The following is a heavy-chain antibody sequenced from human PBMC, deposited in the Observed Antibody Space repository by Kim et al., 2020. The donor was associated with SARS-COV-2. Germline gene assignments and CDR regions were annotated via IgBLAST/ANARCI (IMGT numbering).Heavy chain of an antibody. J-gene: IGHJ5*02. CDR3: ASFDSSGWGFDP. Sequence: NYNPSLKSRVTKSAATSKNQFSLKLSSVTAADTAVYYCASFDSSGWGFDPWGQGTLVTVSS. V-gene: IGHV4-34*01. D-gene: IGHD3-22*01.